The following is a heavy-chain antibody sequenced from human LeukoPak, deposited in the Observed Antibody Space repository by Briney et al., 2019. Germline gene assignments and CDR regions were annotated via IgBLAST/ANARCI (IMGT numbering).Heavy chain of an antibody. CDR1: GYTLTDYY. D-gene: IGHD5-18*01. CDR3: ARRAREYSHDAFDI. CDR2: INPNSRGA. V-gene: IGHV1-2*02. J-gene: IGHJ3*02. Sequence: RGSVNDSCQASGYTLTDYYMHWVRPAPGQGLEWVGFINPNSRGAHSAQKLRGGFSLTRDTSFSTAYMWLSRLRADDTAVSFCARRAREYSHDAFDIWGEGRKVSVPS.